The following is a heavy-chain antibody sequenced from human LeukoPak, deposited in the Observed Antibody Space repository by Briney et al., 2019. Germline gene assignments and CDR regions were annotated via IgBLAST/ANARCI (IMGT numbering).Heavy chain of an antibody. CDR2: IYYSGST. CDR3: ARAFHRGVIDY. CDR1: GGSISSYY. V-gene: IGHV4-59*01. Sequence: SETLSLTCTVSGGSISSYYWSWIRQPPGKGLEWIGYIYYSGSTNYNPSLKSRVTISVDTSKNQFSLKLSSVTAADTAMYYCARAFHRGVIDYWGQGTLVTVSS. D-gene: IGHD3-10*01. J-gene: IGHJ4*02.